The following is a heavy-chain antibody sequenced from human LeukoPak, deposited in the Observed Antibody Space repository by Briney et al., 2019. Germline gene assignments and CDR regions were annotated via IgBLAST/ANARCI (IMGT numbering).Heavy chain of an antibody. D-gene: IGHD5-24*01. CDR3: VRDRDEGAFDI. CDR2: VNSDGSST. J-gene: IGHJ3*02. V-gene: IGHV3-74*01. CDR1: GFTFSSYW. Sequence: PGGSLRFSCAASGFTFSSYWMHWVRQAPGKGLVWVSRVNSDGSSTTYADSVKGRFTISRDNAKNTLYLQMNSLRVEDSAVYYCVRDRDEGAFDIWGQGTMVTVSS.